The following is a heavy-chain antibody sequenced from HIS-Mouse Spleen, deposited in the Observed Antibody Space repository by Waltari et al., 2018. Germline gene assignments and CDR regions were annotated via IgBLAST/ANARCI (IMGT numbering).Heavy chain of an antibody. J-gene: IGHJ2*01. V-gene: IGHV4-39*07. CDR1: GCSISSSTYY. CDR2: IYYSGST. CDR3: AREIPYSSSWYDWYFDL. Sequence: QLQLQESGPGLVKPSETLSLTCTVSGCSISSSTYYSGWIRQPPGKGLEWIGSIYYSGSTYYNPSLKSRVTISVDTSKNQFSLKLSSVTAADTAVYYCAREIPYSSSWYDWYFDLWGRGTLVTVSS. D-gene: IGHD6-13*01.